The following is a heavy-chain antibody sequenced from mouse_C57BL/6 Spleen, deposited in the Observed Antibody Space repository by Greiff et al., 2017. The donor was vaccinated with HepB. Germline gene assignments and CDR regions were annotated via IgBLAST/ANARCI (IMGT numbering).Heavy chain of an antibody. J-gene: IGHJ2*02. V-gene: IGHV1-76*01. CDR1: GYTFTDYY. Sequence: QVQLKESGAELVRPGASVKLSCKASGYTFTDYYINWVKQRPGQGLEWIARIYPGSGNTYYNEKFKGKATLTAEKSSSTAYMPLSSLTSEDSAVYFCARADYGSTYLDYWGQGTSLTVSS. CDR3: ARADYGSTYLDY. D-gene: IGHD1-1*01. CDR2: IYPGSGNT.